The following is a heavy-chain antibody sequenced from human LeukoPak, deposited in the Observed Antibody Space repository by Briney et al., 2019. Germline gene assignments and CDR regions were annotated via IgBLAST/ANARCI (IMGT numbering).Heavy chain of an antibody. D-gene: IGHD4-17*01. CDR2: ISYDGSNK. J-gene: IGHJ4*02. CDR3: AKADGDGIDY. V-gene: IGHV3-30*18. Sequence: GGSLRLSCAASGFTFSSYGMHWVRQAPGRGLEWVAVISYDGSNKYYADSVKGRFTISRDNSKNTLYLQMNSLRAEDTAVYYCAKADGDGIDYWGQGTLVTVSS. CDR1: GFTFSSYG.